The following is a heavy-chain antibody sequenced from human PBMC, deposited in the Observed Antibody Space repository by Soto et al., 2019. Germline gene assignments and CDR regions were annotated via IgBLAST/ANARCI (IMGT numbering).Heavy chain of an antibody. V-gene: IGHV3-30*18. D-gene: IGHD3-22*01. CDR2: ISYDGSNK. CDR3: AKDVDSSGYYMYFQH. CDR1: VFTFRSYG. Sequence: SLSLSCAAYVFTFRSYGMHWVRQAPGKGLEWVAVISYDGSNKYYADSVKGRFTISRDNSKNTLYLQMNSLRAEDTAVYYCAKDVDSSGYYMYFQHWGQGT. J-gene: IGHJ1*01.